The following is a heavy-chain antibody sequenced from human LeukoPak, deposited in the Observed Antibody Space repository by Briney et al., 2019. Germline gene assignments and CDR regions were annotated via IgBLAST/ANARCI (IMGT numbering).Heavy chain of an antibody. CDR1: GYTFTSYG. D-gene: IGHD3-22*01. J-gene: IGHJ4*02. Sequence: ASVKVSCKAPGYTFTSYGISWVRQAPGQGLEWMGWISAYNGNTNYAQKLQGRVTMTTDTSTSTAYMELRSLRSDDTAVYYCAREIPRGYYDSSGQRDWGQGTLVTVSS. CDR2: ISAYNGNT. CDR3: AREIPRGYYDSSGQRD. V-gene: IGHV1-18*01.